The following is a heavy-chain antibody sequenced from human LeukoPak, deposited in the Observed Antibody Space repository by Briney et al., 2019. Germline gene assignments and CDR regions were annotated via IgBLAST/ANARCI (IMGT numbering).Heavy chain of an antibody. V-gene: IGHV4-30-2*01. CDR2: IYHSGST. D-gene: IGHD2-2*02. CDR1: GGSINSGGYY. Sequence: PSETLSLTCTVSGGSINSGGYYWSWIRQPPGKGLEWIGYIYHSGSTYYNPSLKSRVTISVDRSKNQFSLKLSSVTAADTAVYYCARDPHAAIAINDAFDIWGQGTMVTVSS. J-gene: IGHJ3*02. CDR3: ARDPHAAIAINDAFDI.